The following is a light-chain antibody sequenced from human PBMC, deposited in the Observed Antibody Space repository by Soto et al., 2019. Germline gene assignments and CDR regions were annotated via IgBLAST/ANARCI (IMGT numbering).Light chain of an antibody. CDR1: QSISSTY. CDR3: QQYSSSPLT. CDR2: GAS. Sequence: ESVLTQSPGTLSLSQGERATLSCRASQSISSTYLAWYQQKPGQAPRLLIYGASSRATGVPDRFSGSGSGTDFTLTISKLEPEDFAVYYCQQYSSSPLTFGGGTKVDI. J-gene: IGKJ4*01. V-gene: IGKV3-20*01.